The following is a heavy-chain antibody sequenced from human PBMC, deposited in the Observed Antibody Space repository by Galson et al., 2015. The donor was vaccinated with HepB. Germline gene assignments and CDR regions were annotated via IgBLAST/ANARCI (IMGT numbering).Heavy chain of an antibody. CDR1: GGSISSYY. Sequence: SETLSLTCTVSGGSISSYYWSWIRQPPGKGLEWIGYIYYSGSTNYNPSLKSRVTISVDTSKNQFSLKLSSVTAADTAVYYCARGEYSNGHWYFDLWGRGTLVTVSS. D-gene: IGHD6-6*01. CDR3: ARGEYSNGHWYFDL. V-gene: IGHV4-59*01. J-gene: IGHJ2*01. CDR2: IYYSGST.